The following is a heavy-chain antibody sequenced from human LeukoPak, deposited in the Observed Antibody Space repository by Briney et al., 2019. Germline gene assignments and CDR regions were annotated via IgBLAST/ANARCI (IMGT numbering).Heavy chain of an antibody. CDR3: ARAAYDSNGFTANHDY. D-gene: IGHD3-22*01. V-gene: IGHV3-53*01. CDR1: GFTVSSTY. CDR2: LYSDGST. Sequence: PGGSLRLSCAASGFTVSSTYMSWVRQAPGKGLEWVSVLYSDGSTFYADSVKGRFTISRDNSKNTLHLQMNNLRAEDTAIYYCARAAYDSNGFTANHDYWGQGTLVTVSS. J-gene: IGHJ4*02.